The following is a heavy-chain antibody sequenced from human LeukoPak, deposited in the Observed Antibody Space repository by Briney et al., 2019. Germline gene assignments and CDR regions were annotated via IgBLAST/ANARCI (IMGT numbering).Heavy chain of an antibody. D-gene: IGHD3-22*01. J-gene: IGHJ4*02. Sequence: PGRSLRLSCAASGFTFSSYAMHWVRQAPGSGLEWVSAISGSGGSTYYADSVKGRFTISRDNSKNTLYLQMNSLRAEDTAVYYCAKASAMIVVVSKHFDYWGQGTLVTVSS. V-gene: IGHV3-23*01. CDR2: ISGSGGST. CDR3: AKASAMIVVVSKHFDY. CDR1: GFTFSSYA.